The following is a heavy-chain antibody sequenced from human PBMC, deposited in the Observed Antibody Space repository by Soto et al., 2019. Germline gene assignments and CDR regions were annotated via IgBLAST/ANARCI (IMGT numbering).Heavy chain of an antibody. CDR3: AESVINTGRPFPY. CDR2: ITAAGGGT. J-gene: IGHJ4*02. CDR1: GFTFTTCA. Sequence: GGSLRLSCAASGFTFTTCAMTWVRQAPGKGLEWVSSITAAGGGTYYADSVKGRFTISRDNAESTLYLQMNSLRAEDTAVYDCAESVINTGRPFPYWRQGALVTVSS. D-gene: IGHD3-22*01. V-gene: IGHV3-23*01.